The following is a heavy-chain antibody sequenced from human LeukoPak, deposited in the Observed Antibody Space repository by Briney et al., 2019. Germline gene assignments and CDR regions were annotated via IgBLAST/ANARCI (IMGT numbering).Heavy chain of an antibody. CDR3: ARQAPGSGWYDY. V-gene: IGHV5-10-1*01. CDR1: GYSFISYW. D-gene: IGHD6-19*01. J-gene: IGHJ4*02. CDR2: IDPTDSYT. Sequence: GESLRISCKGSGYSFISYWISWVRQMPGKGLEWMGSIDPTDSYTNYSPSFQGHVTISADKSIGTAYLQWSSLKASDTAMYYCARQAPGSGWYDYWGQGTLVTVSS.